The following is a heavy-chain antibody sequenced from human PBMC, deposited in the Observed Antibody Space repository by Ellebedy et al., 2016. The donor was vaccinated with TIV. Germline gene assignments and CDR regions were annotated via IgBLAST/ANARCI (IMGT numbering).Heavy chain of an antibody. CDR3: ARTDPWQPIDD. V-gene: IGHV4-39*01. CDR1: RSYA. J-gene: IGHJ4*02. D-gene: IGHD2-21*02. Sequence: RSYAMTWIRQPPGKGLEYIGSVFYSGSPYYNPSFKSRVTLSADTSKNQFSLNLRTVTAADTAVYYCARTDPWQPIDDWGQGILVSVSS. CDR2: VFYSGSP.